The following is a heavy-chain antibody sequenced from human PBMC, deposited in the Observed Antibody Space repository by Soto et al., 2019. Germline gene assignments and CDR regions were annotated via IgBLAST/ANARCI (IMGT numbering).Heavy chain of an antibody. CDR3: AKAGPEHWHPDY. V-gene: IGHV3-30*18. Sequence: GGSLRLSCAASGFTFSSYGMHWVRQAPGKGLEWVAVISYDGSNKYYADSVKGRFTISRDNSKNTLYLQMNSLRAEDTAVYYCAKAGPEHWHPDYWGQGTLVTVSS. CDR2: ISYDGSNK. J-gene: IGHJ4*02. D-gene: IGHD1-1*01. CDR1: GFTFSSYG.